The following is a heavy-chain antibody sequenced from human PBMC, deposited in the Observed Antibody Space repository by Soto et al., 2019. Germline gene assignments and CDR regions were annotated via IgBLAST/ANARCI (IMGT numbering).Heavy chain of an antibody. J-gene: IGHJ6*02. CDR1: GGSISSYY. CDR3: ARGRGTVTSYYYYGMDV. D-gene: IGHD4-17*01. CDR2: IYYSGST. V-gene: IGHV4-59*01. Sequence: SETLSLTCTVSGGSISSYYWSWIRQPPGKGLEWLGYIYYSGSTNYNPSLTSRVTISVETSKNQFSLKLSSVSAVDTAVYYCARGRGTVTSYYYYGMDVWGQGTTVTVSS.